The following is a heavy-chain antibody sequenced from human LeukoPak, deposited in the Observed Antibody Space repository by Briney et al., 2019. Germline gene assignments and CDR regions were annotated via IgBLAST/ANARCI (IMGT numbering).Heavy chain of an antibody. J-gene: IGHJ4*02. CDR2: ISPGDSDT. CDR1: GNSFTSYL. D-gene: IGHD6-13*01. V-gene: IGHV5-51*07. CDR3: ARHNRYYSSSWSYYFDY. Sequence: GESLKISCKGSGNSFTSYLIGGVHQMREKGLGWMGIISPGDSDTRYRPSFQGQVTISADKSITTAYLQWSSLKASDTAMYYCARHNRYYSSSWSYYFDYWGQGTLVTVSS.